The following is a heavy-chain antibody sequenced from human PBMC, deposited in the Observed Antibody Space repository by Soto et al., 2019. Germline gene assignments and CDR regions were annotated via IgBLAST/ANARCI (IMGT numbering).Heavy chain of an antibody. CDR3: ARGPPNWGFDY. V-gene: IGHV1-8*01. CDR1: GYTFTSYD. D-gene: IGHD7-27*01. CDR2: MSPNSGNT. Sequence: QVQLVQSGAEVKKPGASVKVSCKASGYTFTSYDINWVRQATGQGLEWVGWMSPNSGNTGYAQKFQGRVTMTRTTSASTAYMELTILRSDDTAVYYCARGPPNWGFDYWGQGTLVTVSS. J-gene: IGHJ4*02.